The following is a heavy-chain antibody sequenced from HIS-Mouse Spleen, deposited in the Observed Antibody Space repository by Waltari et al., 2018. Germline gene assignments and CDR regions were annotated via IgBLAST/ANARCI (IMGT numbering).Heavy chain of an antibody. V-gene: IGHV3-48*01. J-gene: IGHJ5*02. Sequence: EVQLVESGGGLVQPGGSLRLSCAASGFTFSSYSMNWVRQAPGKGLEWVSYISSRSSTIYYADSVKGRFTISRDNAKNSLYLQMNSLRAEDTAVYYCARDDPITIFGVVINPWGQGTLVTVSS. CDR1: GFTFSSYS. CDR2: ISSRSSTI. D-gene: IGHD3-3*01. CDR3: ARDDPITIFGVVINP.